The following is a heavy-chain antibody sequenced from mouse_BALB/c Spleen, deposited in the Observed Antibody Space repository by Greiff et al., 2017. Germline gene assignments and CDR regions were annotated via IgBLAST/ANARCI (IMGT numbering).Heavy chain of an antibody. J-gene: IGHJ4*01. Sequence: EVHLVESGGDLVKPGGSLKLSCAASGFTFSSYGMSWVRQTPDKRLEWVATISSGGSYTYYPDSVKGRFTISRDNAKNTLYLQMSSLKSEDTAMYYCARGATATGAMDYWGQGTSVTVSS. CDR3: ARGATATGAMDY. D-gene: IGHD1-2*01. V-gene: IGHV5-6*01. CDR1: GFTFSSYG. CDR2: ISSGGSYT.